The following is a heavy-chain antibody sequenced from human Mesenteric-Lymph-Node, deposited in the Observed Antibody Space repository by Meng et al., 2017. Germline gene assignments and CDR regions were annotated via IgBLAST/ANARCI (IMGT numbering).Heavy chain of an antibody. D-gene: IGHD3-22*01. CDR2: IYHSGST. Sequence: GSLRLSCTVSGYSISSGYYWGWIRQPPGKGLEWIGSIYHSGSTYYNPSLKSRVTISVDTSKNQFSLKLSSVTAADTAVYYCARAGSSGYWGDYWGQGTLVTVS. V-gene: IGHV4-38-2*02. CDR1: GYSISSGYY. J-gene: IGHJ4*02. CDR3: ARAGSSGYWGDY.